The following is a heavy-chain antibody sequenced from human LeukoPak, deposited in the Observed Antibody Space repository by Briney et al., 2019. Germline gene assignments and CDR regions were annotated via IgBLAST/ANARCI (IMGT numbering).Heavy chain of an antibody. V-gene: IGHV3-21*04. CDR1: GFTFSSYT. CDR3: ARGDNSGCDY. J-gene: IGHJ4*02. Sequence: PGGSLRLSCAASGFTFSSYTINWVRQSPGKGLEWVSSISSSSIYIYYADSVKGRFTISRDNTNNSLYLQMNSLRAEDTAVYYCARGDNSGCDYWGQGTLVTVSS. D-gene: IGHD3-22*01. CDR2: ISSSSIYI.